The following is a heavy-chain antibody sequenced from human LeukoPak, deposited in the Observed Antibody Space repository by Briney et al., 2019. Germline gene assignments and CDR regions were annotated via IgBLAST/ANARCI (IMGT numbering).Heavy chain of an antibody. CDR1: GFTFSSYS. CDR2: ISNSGGST. V-gene: IGHV3-23*01. J-gene: IGHJ4*02. Sequence: GGSLRLSCAASGFTFSSYSMNWVRQAPGKGLEWVSGISNSGGSTYYADSVKGQFTISRDNSKNTLYLQMNSLRAEDTALYYCAKGLERESRLDSWGQGTLVTVSS. D-gene: IGHD1-1*01. CDR3: AKGLERESRLDS.